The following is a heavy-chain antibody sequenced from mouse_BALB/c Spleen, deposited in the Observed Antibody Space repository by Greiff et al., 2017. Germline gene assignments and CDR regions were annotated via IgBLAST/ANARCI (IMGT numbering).Heavy chain of an antibody. V-gene: IGHV14-3*02. CDR2: IDPANGNT. CDR3: AKVDYGNY. Sequence: VQLKQSGAELVKPGASVKLSCTASGFNIKDTYMHWVKQRPEQGLEWIGRIDPANGNTKYDPKFQGKATITADTSSNTAYLQLSSLTSEDTAVYYCAKVDYGNYWGQGTLVTVSA. D-gene: IGHD2-1*01. J-gene: IGHJ3*01. CDR1: GFNIKDTY.